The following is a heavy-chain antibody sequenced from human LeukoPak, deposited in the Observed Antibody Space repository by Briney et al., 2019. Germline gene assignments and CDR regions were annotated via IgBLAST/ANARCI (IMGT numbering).Heavy chain of an antibody. CDR2: IYYSGST. Sequence: SETLSLTCTVSGGSISSGGYYWSWIRQHPGQGLEWIGYIYYSGSTYYNPSLKSRVTISVDTSKNQFSLKLSSVTAADTAVYYCARDNVVTAPPYAFDIWGQGTMVTVSS. V-gene: IGHV4-31*03. D-gene: IGHD2-21*02. CDR3: ARDNVVTAPPYAFDI. J-gene: IGHJ3*02. CDR1: GGSISSGGYY.